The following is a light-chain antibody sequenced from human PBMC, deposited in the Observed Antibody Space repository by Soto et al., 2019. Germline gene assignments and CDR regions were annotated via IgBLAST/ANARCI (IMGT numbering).Light chain of an antibody. Sequence: EIVLTQSPGTLSLSPGERATLSCRASQSVSSSYLAWYQQNPGQAPRLLIYGASSRATGIPDRFSGSGSGTDFTLTISRLEPEDFAVYYCQQYCSSPWITFGQGTRLEIK. J-gene: IGKJ5*01. V-gene: IGKV3-20*01. CDR2: GAS. CDR3: QQYCSSPWIT. CDR1: QSVSSSY.